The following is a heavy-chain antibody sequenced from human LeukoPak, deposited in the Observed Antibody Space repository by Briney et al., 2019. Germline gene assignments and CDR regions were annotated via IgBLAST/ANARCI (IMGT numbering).Heavy chain of an antibody. D-gene: IGHD2-21*02. J-gene: IGHJ4*02. CDR1: GFTFSSFG. CDR2: IRYDGSNK. CDR3: AKEGGMVTDY. V-gene: IGHV3-30*02. Sequence: RGSLRLSCAASGFTFSSFGMHWVRQAPDKGLEWVGFIRYDGSNKYYADSVKGRFTISRDNSKNTLYLQMSSLRALGTGVCFLAKEGGMVTDYGGQGTLVTVSS.